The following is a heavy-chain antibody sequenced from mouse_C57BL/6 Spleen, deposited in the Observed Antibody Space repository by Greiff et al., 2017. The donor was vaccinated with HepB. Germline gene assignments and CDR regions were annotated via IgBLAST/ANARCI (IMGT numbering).Heavy chain of an antibody. CDR1: GYTFTSYW. D-gene: IGHD4-1*01. Sequence: QVQLKQPGAELVKPGASVKLSCKASGYTFTSYWMHWVKQRPGQGLEWIGMIHPNSGSTNYNEKFKSKATLTVDKSSSTAYMQLSSLTSEDSAVYYCARGSWDWFAYWGQGTLVTVSA. CDR2: IHPNSGST. V-gene: IGHV1-64*01. CDR3: ARGSWDWFAY. J-gene: IGHJ3*01.